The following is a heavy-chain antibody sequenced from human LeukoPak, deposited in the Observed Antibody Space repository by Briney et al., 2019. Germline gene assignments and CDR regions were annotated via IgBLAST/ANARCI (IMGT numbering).Heavy chain of an antibody. CDR3: ATGDSAATGYYYGMDV. V-gene: IGHV1-24*01. D-gene: IGHD2-15*01. CDR1: GYTLTELS. CDR2: FDPEDGET. Sequence: ASVKVSCKVSGYTLTELSMHWVRQAPGKGLEWMGGFDPEDGETIYARKFQGRVTMTEDTSTDTAYMELSSLRSEDTAVYYCATGDSAATGYYYGMDVWGQGTTVTVSS. J-gene: IGHJ6*02.